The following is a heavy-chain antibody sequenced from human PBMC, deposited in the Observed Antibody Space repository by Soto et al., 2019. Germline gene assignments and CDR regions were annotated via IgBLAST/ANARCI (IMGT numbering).Heavy chain of an antibody. CDR3: AKDPYPVGVGPAANGIDV. CDR1: GLTFSGYA. J-gene: IGHJ6*02. Sequence: PGGSLRLSCAASGLTFSGYAMNWVRKGPGKGLEWVSVISGSGGTRYYADSVKGRFTISRDNSKGILYLDMNSLRADDPAVYYCAKDPYPVGVGPAANGIDVWGQGTTVTVSS. V-gene: IGHV3-23*01. D-gene: IGHD2-2*01. CDR2: ISGSGGTR.